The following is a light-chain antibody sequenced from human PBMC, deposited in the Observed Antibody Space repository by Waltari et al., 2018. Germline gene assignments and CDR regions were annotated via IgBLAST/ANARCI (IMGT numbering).Light chain of an antibody. CDR1: SGHSNYA. CDR3: QTWGTGWV. J-gene: IGLJ3*02. CDR2: INSDGSH. Sequence: QLVLTQSPSASASLGASVKLPCTPSSGHSNYAIAWHQQQPGKGPRFLMKINSDGSHNKGDGIPDRFSGSTSGAERYLTISSLQSEDEAAYYCQTWGTGWVFGGGTKLTVL. V-gene: IGLV4-69*01.